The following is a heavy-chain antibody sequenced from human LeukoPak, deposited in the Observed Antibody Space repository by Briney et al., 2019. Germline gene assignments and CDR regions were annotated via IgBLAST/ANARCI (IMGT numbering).Heavy chain of an antibody. J-gene: IGHJ4*02. D-gene: IGHD6-19*01. CDR3: ARGVLLIVAGTAPNSY. CDR2: INTGNGNT. CDR1: GYTFTSYA. Sequence: GASVKVSCKASGYTFTSYAMYWVRQAPGQRLEWMGWINTGNGNTKYTQKFQGRVTITRDTSASTAYMELSSLRSDDTAVYYCARGVLLIVAGTAPNSYWGQGTLVTVSS. V-gene: IGHV1-3*04.